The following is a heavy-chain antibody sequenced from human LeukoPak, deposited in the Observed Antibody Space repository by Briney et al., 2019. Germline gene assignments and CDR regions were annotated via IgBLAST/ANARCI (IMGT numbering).Heavy chain of an antibody. V-gene: IGHV3-23*01. CDR2: ISGSGGST. D-gene: IGHD3-10*01. J-gene: IGHJ5*02. CDR1: GFTFSSYA. Sequence: GGSLRLSCAASGFTFSSYAMSWVRQAPGKGLEWVSAISGSGGSTYYADSVKGRFTISRDNSKSTLYLQMNSLRAEDTAVYYCAKDWILWFGELVQSPWFDPWGQGTLVTVSS. CDR3: AKDWILWFGELVQSPWFDP.